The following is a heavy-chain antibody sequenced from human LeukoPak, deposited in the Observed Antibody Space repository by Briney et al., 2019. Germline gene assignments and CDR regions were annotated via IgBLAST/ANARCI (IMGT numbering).Heavy chain of an antibody. Sequence: GGSLRLSCAASGFTVSSNSMTWVRQAPGKGLEWVSILYNGGGANYADSVKGRFTISRDNSRNTLFLQMNSLRDEDTAVYYCARRDTTGWFHHFDYWGQGTLVTVSS. CDR3: ARRDTTGWFHHFDY. V-gene: IGHV3-53*01. D-gene: IGHD6-19*01. CDR1: GFTVSSNS. J-gene: IGHJ4*02. CDR2: LYNGGGA.